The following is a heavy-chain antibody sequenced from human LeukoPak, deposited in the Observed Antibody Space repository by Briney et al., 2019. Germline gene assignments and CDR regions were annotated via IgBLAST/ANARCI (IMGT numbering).Heavy chain of an antibody. CDR3: AKGGYTTYFDP. D-gene: IGHD2-15*01. J-gene: IGHJ5*02. V-gene: IGHV3-23*05. CDR1: GFTFREYS. CDR2: IRSNGRDT. Sequence: GGSLRLSCAASGFTFREYSMSWVRQAPGKGLEWVSNIRSNGRDTYYIDSVKGRFTISRDNSKNTLYLQINSLRAEDTAVYYCAKGGYTTYFDPWGQGTLVTVSS.